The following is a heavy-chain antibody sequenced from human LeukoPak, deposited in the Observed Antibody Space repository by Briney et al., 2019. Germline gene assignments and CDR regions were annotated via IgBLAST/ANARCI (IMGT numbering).Heavy chain of an antibody. D-gene: IGHD1-14*01. Sequence: PGGSLRLSCAASGFTFSDYYMSWIRQAPGKGLEWVSYISSSGSTIYYADSVKGRFTISRDNAKNSLYLQMNSLRAEDTAVYYCASHHEGNYYYYYMDVWGKGTTVTVSS. CDR3: ASHHEGNYYYYYMDV. CDR2: ISSSGSTI. J-gene: IGHJ6*03. V-gene: IGHV3-11*04. CDR1: GFTFSDYY.